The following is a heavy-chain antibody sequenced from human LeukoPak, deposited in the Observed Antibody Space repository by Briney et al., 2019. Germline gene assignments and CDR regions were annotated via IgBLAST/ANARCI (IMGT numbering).Heavy chain of an antibody. CDR3: ARSGYDSSGDYFDY. D-gene: IGHD3-22*01. J-gene: IGHJ4*02. CDR1: GFTVSSNY. CDR2: IYGGGST. V-gene: IGHV3-53*01. Sequence: PGGSLRLSCAASGFTVSSNYMSWVRQAPGKGLEWVSVIYGGGSTYYADSVKGRFTISRDNSKNTLYLQMNSLRAEDTAVYYCARSGYDSSGDYFDYWGQGTLVTVSS.